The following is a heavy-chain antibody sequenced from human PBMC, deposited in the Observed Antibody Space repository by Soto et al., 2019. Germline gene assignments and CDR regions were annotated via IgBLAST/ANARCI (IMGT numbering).Heavy chain of an antibody. D-gene: IGHD2-21*02. Sequence: GRSLRLSCGAAGFTFDDYCVHWVLQAPGGGLRWVSRLQTDGRHPDDADSVKGRFTISRDNAKNTLYLQMNNLRADDTAVYYCARGGDPDYWGQGTLVTVSS. CDR2: LQTDGRHP. J-gene: IGHJ4*02. V-gene: IGHV3-74*01. CDR3: ARGGDPDY. CDR1: GFTFDDYC.